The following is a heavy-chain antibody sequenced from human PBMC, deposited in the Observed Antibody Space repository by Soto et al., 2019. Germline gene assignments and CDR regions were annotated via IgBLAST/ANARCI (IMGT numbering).Heavy chain of an antibody. CDR1: GYSFNNYW. J-gene: IGHJ6*02. Sequence: PGESLKISCKGSGYSFNNYWIGWVRQMPGKGLEWMGIIYPGASDTRYNPSFQGQVTISADKSINTAYLQWSSLKASDTAMYYCARPRFYSDYGLGAMDVWGQGTTVTVSS. CDR2: IYPGASDT. D-gene: IGHD4-17*01. CDR3: ARPRFYSDYGLGAMDV. V-gene: IGHV5-51*01.